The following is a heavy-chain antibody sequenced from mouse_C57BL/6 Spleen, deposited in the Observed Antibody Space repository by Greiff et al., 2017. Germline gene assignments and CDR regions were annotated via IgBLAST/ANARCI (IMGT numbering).Heavy chain of an antibody. Sequence: QVQLKQSGPELVKPGASVKISCKASGYAFSSSWMNWVKQRPGKGLEWIGRIYPGDGDTNYNGKFKGKATLTADKSSSTAYMQLSSLTSEDSAVYFCARGGSSGPAYWGQGTLVTVSA. CDR3: ARGGSSGPAY. J-gene: IGHJ3*01. CDR1: GYAFSSSW. D-gene: IGHD3-2*02. V-gene: IGHV1-82*01. CDR2: IYPGDGDT.